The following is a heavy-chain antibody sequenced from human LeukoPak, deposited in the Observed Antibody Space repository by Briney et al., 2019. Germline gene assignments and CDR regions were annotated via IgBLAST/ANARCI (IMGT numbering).Heavy chain of an antibody. CDR2: ISSSSSYI. D-gene: IGHD6-19*01. J-gene: IGHJ4*02. V-gene: IGHV3-21*01. CDR1: GFTFSSYW. CDR3: ARAGLAVAGIRIDY. Sequence: GGSLRLSCAASGFTFSSYWMSWVRQAPGKGLEWVSSISSSSSYIYYADSVKGRFTISRDNAKNSLYLQMNSLRAEDTAVYYCARAGLAVAGIRIDYWGQGTLVTVSS.